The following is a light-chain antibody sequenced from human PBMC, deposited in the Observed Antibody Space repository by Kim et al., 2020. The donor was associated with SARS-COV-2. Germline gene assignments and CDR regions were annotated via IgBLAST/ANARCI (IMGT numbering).Light chain of an antibody. CDR2: GKN. CDR1: SLRSYY. V-gene: IGLV3-19*01. CDR3: NSRDSSGNVV. Sequence: VALGQTVRITRQGDSLRSYYASWYQQKPGQAPVLVIYGKNNRPSGIPDRFSGSSSGNTASLTITGAQAEDEADYYCNSRDSSGNVVFGGGTQLTVL. J-gene: IGLJ2*01.